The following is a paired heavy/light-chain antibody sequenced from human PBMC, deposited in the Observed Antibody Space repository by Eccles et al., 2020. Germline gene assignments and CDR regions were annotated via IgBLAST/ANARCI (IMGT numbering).Heavy chain of an antibody. J-gene: IGHJ4*02. CDR1: GGTFSSYA. CDR3: AREPGGYSSSWYLD. D-gene: IGHD6-13*01. Sequence: QVQLVQSGAEVKKPGSSVKVSCKASGGTFSSYAISWVRQAPGQGLEWMGRIIPILGIANYAQKFQGRVTITADKSTSTAYMELSSLRSEDTAVYYCAREPGGYSSSWYLDWGQGTLVTVSS. V-gene: IGHV1-69*04. CDR2: IIPILGIA.
Light chain of an antibody. Sequence: QSVLTQPPSVSGAPGQRVTISCTGSSSNIGAGYDVHWYQQLPGTAPKLLIYGNSNRPSGVPDRFSGSKSGTSASLAITGLQAEDEADYYCQSYDSSLSGSGVFGTGTKVTVL. CDR1: SSNIGAGYD. CDR2: GNS. V-gene: IGLV1-40*01. CDR3: QSYDSSLSGSGV. J-gene: IGLJ1*01.